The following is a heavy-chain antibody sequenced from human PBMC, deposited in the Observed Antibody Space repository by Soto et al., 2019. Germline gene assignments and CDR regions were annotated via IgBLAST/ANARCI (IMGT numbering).Heavy chain of an antibody. J-gene: IGHJ5*02. CDR2: IYPGDSDT. V-gene: IGHV5-51*01. CDR3: VVVAATPRLGWFDP. Sequence: GESLKISCKGSGYSFTSYWIGWVRQIPGKGLEWMGIIYPGDSDTRYSPSFQGQVTISADKSISTAYLQWSSLKASDTAMYYCVVVAATPRLGWFDPWGQGTLVTSPQ. D-gene: IGHD2-15*01. CDR1: GYSFTSYW.